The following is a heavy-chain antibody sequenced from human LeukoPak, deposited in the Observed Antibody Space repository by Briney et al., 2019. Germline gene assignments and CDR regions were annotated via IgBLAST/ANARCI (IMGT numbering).Heavy chain of an antibody. CDR2: INGDGSNT. J-gene: IGHJ4*02. CDR1: GFTFSSHW. CDR3: ARGRNIWRH. Sequence: PGGSLRLSCAASGFTFSSHWMHWVRQAPGKGLVWVSRINGDGSNTTYADSVKGRFTISRDDAKTSLFLQMSSLRVEDTAVYYCARGRNIWRHWGQGTLVTVSP. V-gene: IGHV3-74*03.